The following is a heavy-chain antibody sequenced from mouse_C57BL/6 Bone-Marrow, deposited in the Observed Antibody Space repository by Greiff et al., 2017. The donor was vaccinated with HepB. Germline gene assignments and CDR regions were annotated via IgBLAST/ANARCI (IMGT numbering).Heavy chain of an antibody. Sequence: VQLQQSGAELARPGASVKLSCKASGYTFTSYGISWVKQRTGQGLEWIGEIYPRSGNIYYNEKFKGKATLTADKSSSTAYMELRSLTSEDSAVYFCARLDYGNAMDYWGQGTSVTVSS. J-gene: IGHJ4*01. CDR1: GYTFTSYG. D-gene: IGHD1-1*01. V-gene: IGHV1-81*01. CDR2: IYPRSGNI. CDR3: ARLDYGNAMDY.